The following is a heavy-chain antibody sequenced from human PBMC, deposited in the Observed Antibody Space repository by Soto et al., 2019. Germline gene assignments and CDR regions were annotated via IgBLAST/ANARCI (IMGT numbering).Heavy chain of an antibody. CDR1: GFTFSNYS. J-gene: IGHJ4*02. Sequence: PGGSLRLSCSASGFTFSNYSIHWVRQAPWKGLEYVEAITNNGVSTYYADSMKGRFTISRDNSKSTVFLQMSSLRPEDTAIYYCVKDHRTYHLYFELWGQGTLVPVSS. CDR2: ITNNGVST. V-gene: IGHV3-64D*06. D-gene: IGHD2-2*01. CDR3: VKDHRTYHLYFEL.